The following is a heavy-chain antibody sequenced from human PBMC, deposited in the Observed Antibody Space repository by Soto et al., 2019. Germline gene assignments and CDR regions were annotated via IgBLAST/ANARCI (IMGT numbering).Heavy chain of an antibody. D-gene: IGHD2-2*01. V-gene: IGHV3-64D*06. Sequence: GGSLRLSCSASGFSFSNYAMHWVRQAPGKGLQYVSGFSSKGGTTYYADSVKGRFTISRDNSKNTLHLQMSSLRPEDTVVSYCVKEMAPAAIGSLYYYYGMDVWGQGTTVTVSS. CDR2: FSSKGGTT. CDR1: GFSFSNYA. CDR3: VKEMAPAAIGSLYYYYGMDV. J-gene: IGHJ6*02.